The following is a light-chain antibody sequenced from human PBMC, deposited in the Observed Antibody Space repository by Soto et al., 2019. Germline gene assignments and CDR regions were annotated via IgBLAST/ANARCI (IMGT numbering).Light chain of an antibody. CDR2: DAS. V-gene: IGKV3-20*01. J-gene: IGKJ4*01. CDR1: QSVRTY. CDR3: QQYGSSPLT. Sequence: ILLSQCPSTLSLSPGERATLSCRASQSVRTYLAWYQQTPGQAPRLLIYDASNRETGIRDRFSGSGSATEFTLTISRLEPEDFAVYYCQQYGSSPLTFGGGTKVDIK.